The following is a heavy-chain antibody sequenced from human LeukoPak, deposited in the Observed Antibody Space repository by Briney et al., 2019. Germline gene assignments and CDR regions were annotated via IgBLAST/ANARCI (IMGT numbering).Heavy chain of an antibody. CDR3: ARQTSQWYSSSLVRFDP. CDR2: IIPIFGTA. CDR1: GGTFSSYA. V-gene: IGHV1-69*13. J-gene: IGHJ5*02. D-gene: IGHD6-6*01. Sequence: ASVKVSCKASGGTFSSYAISWVRQAPGQGLEWMGGIIPIFGTANYAQKFRGRVTITADESTSTAYMELSSLRSEDTAVYYCARQTSQWYSSSLVRFDPWGQGTLVTVSS.